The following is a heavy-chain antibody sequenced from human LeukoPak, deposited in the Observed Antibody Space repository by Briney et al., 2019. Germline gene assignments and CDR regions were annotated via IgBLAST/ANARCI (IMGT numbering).Heavy chain of an antibody. D-gene: IGHD2-15*01. CDR3: ASGYCSGGSCYTALDY. Sequence: ASVKVSCKASGYTFTSYAMHWVRQAPGQRLEWMGWINAGNGNTKYSQEFQGRVTITRDTSASTAYMELSSLRPEDMAVYYCASGYCSGGSCYTALDYWGQGTLVTVSS. V-gene: IGHV1-3*03. CDR2: INAGNGNT. CDR1: GYTFTSYA. J-gene: IGHJ4*02.